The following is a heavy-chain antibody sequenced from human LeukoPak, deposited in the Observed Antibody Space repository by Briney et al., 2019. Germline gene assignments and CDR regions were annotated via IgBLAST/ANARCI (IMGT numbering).Heavy chain of an antibody. J-gene: IGHJ4*02. CDR1: GFTFSSYA. Sequence: GGSLRLSCAASGFTFSSYAMSWVRHAPGKGLEWVSAISGSGGSTYYADSVKGRFTISRDNSKNTLYLQMNSLRAEDTAVYYCAKDRISHGDYGYWGQGTLVTVSS. CDR2: ISGSGGST. CDR3: AKDRISHGDYGY. D-gene: IGHD4-17*01. V-gene: IGHV3-23*01.